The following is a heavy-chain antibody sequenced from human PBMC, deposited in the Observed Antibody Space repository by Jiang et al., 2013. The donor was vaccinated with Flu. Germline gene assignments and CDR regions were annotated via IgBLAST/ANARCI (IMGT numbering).Heavy chain of an antibody. CDR3: ADYYGSGSYRNWFDP. D-gene: IGHD3-10*01. Sequence: YISGSGSATYYADSVKGRFTISRDNAKNSLYLQMNSLRVEDTAVYYCADYYGSGSYRNWFDPWGQGTLVTVSS. J-gene: IGHJ5*02. CDR2: ISGSGSAT. V-gene: IGHV3-11*01.